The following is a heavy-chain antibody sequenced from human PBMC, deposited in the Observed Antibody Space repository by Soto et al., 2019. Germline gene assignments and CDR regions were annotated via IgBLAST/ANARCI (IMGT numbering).Heavy chain of an antibody. D-gene: IGHD1-1*01. J-gene: IGHJ4*02. Sequence: QITLRESGPTRVKPTQTLTLTCTFSGFSLSARPVAVGWIRQPPGKALERLALIYWDDDKRYSPSLMSRLTITQDPSKHLVVLTMTNMDPLDTAIYYCVHRAGIDGNWNGGYFDYWGQGALVTVSS. CDR3: VHRAGIDGNWNGGYFDY. V-gene: IGHV2-5*02. CDR2: IYWDDDK. CDR1: GFSLSARPVA.